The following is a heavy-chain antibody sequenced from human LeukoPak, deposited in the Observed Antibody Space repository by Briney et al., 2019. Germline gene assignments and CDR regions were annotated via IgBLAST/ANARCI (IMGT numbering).Heavy chain of an antibody. D-gene: IGHD3-10*01. CDR2: IITSSSTI. V-gene: IGHV3-48*04. Sequence: PGGSLRLSCAASGFTFSSYSMNWVRQPPGKGLEWVSYIITSSSTIYYADSVKGRFTISRDNAKNSLYLQMNSLRAEDTAVYYCARDLLWLRPFDYWGQGTLVTISS. CDR1: GFTFSSYS. CDR3: ARDLLWLRPFDY. J-gene: IGHJ4*02.